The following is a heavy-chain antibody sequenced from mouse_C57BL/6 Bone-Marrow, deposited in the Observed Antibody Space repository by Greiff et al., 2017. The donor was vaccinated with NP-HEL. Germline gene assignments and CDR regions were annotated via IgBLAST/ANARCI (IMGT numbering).Heavy chain of an antibody. J-gene: IGHJ3*01. D-gene: IGHD3-2*02. Sequence: VQLKESGGDLVKPGGSLKLSCAASGFTFSSYGMSWVRQTPDKRLEWVATISSGGSYTYYPDSVKGRFTISRDNAKNTLYLQMSSLKSEDTAMYYCARQDSSGYLFAYWGQGTLVTVSA. V-gene: IGHV5-6*01. CDR3: ARQDSSGYLFAY. CDR2: ISSGGSYT. CDR1: GFTFSSYG.